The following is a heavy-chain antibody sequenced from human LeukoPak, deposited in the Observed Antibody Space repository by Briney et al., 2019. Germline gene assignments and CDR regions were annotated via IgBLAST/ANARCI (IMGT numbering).Heavy chain of an antibody. V-gene: IGHV1-3*01. D-gene: IGHD5-12*01. CDR3: ASAGWLRDLHYGMDV. CDR1: GYTFTGYA. Sequence: GSVKVSCKASGYTFTGYAMHWVRQAPGQRLEWMGWINAGNGNTKYSQKFQGRVTITRDTSASTAYMALSSLRSEDTAVYYCASAGWLRDLHYGMDVWGQGTTVTVSS. J-gene: IGHJ6*02. CDR2: INAGNGNT.